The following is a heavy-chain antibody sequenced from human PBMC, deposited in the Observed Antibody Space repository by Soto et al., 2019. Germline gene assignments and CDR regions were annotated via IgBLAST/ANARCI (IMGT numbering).Heavy chain of an antibody. CDR2: ISYDGSNK. V-gene: IGHV3-30-3*01. Sequence: PGGSLRLSCAASGFTFSSYAMHLVRQAPGKGLEWVAVISYDGSNKYYADSVKGRFTISRDNSKNTLYLQMNSLRAEDTAVYYCARELIAVAGAGAFDIWGQGTMVTVSS. D-gene: IGHD6-19*01. CDR1: GFTFSSYA. J-gene: IGHJ3*02. CDR3: ARELIAVAGAGAFDI.